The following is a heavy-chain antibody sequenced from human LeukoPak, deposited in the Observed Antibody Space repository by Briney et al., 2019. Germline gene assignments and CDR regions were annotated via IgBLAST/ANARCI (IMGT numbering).Heavy chain of an antibody. CDR1: GFTFSSYA. Sequence: PGGSLRLSCAASGFTFSSYAMHWVRQAPGKGLEWVSFIRYDGSNKYYADSVKGRFTISRDNSKNTLYLQMNSLRAEDTAVYYCAKDLFSSSWSYFDYWGQGTLVTVSS. V-gene: IGHV3-30*02. D-gene: IGHD6-13*01. J-gene: IGHJ4*02. CDR2: IRYDGSNK. CDR3: AKDLFSSSWSYFDY.